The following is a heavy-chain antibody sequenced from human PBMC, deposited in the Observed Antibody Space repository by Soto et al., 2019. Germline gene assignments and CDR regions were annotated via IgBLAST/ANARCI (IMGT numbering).Heavy chain of an antibody. CDR3: AGREFASSSFHYYYYAVDV. CDR2: INHSGST. V-gene: IGHV4-34*01. CDR1: GGSFSDYF. J-gene: IGHJ6*02. D-gene: IGHD6-6*01. Sequence: SETLSLTCAVYGGSFSDYFWTWIRQPPGKGLEWIGEINHSGSTNFNPSLKSRVAISADTSRNQFSLRVTSVTAADTAVYYCAGREFASSSFHYYYYAVDVWGQGTTGTVS.